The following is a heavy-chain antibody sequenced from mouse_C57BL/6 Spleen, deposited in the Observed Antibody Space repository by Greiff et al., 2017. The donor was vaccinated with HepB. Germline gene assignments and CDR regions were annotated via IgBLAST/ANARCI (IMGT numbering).Heavy chain of an antibody. Sequence: QVHVKQPGAELVMPGASVKLSCKASGYTFTSYWMHWVKQRPGQGLEWIGEIDPSDSYTNYNQKFKGKSTLTVDKSSSTAYMQLSSLTSEDSAVYYCASYYGSTPHWYFDVWGTGTTVTVSS. CDR2: IDPSDSYT. D-gene: IGHD1-1*01. J-gene: IGHJ1*03. CDR3: ASYYGSTPHWYFDV. CDR1: GYTFTSYW. V-gene: IGHV1-69*01.